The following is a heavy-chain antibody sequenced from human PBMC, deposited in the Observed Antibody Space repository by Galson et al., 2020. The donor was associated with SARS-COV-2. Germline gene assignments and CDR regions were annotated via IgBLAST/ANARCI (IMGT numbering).Heavy chain of an antibody. Sequence: GESLKISCAASGFTFSNAWMRWVRQAPGKGLEWVGRIKSKTDGGTTDYAAPVKGRFTISRDESKNTLYLQMNSLKTEDTAVYYCTTERHRDYGSCYWGQGTLVTVSA. CDR2: IKSKTDGGTT. CDR3: TTERHRDYGSCY. J-gene: IGHJ4*02. CDR1: GFTFSNAW. V-gene: IGHV3-15*01. D-gene: IGHD3-10*01.